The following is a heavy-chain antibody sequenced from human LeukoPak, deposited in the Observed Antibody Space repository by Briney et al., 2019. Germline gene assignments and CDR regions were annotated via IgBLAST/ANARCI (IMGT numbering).Heavy chain of an antibody. D-gene: IGHD6-13*01. CDR1: GGSISSYY. J-gene: IGHJ4*02. CDR2: IYYSGST. Sequence: SETLSLTCTVSGGSISSYYWSWIRQPPGKGLEWIGYIYYSGSTNYNPSLKSRVTISVDTSKNQFSLKLSSVTAADTAVYYCARGWAADYYFDYWGQGTLATVSS. V-gene: IGHV4-59*01. CDR3: ARGWAADYYFDY.